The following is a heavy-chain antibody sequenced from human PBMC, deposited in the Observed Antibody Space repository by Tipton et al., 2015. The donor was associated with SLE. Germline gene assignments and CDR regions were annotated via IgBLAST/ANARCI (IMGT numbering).Heavy chain of an antibody. D-gene: IGHD3-10*01. V-gene: IGHV4-34*01. Sequence: TLSLTCAVYGGSFSGHYWSWIRQPPGKGLEWIGEINHSGSTNYNPSLKSRVTISVDTSKNQFSLKLSSVTAADTAVYYCARDPSYYYGSGSNGSWFDPWGQGTLVTVSS. J-gene: IGHJ5*02. CDR2: INHSGST. CDR3: ARDPSYYYGSGSNGSWFDP. CDR1: GGSFSGHY.